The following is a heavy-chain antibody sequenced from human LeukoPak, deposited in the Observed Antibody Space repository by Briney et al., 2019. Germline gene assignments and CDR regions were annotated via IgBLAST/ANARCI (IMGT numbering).Heavy chain of an antibody. CDR1: GYTFTGYY. J-gene: IGHJ4*02. CDR2: INPNSGGT. CDR3: ARGPYYYDSSGYYDY. Sequence: ASVKVSCKASGYTFTGYYMHWVRQAPGRGLEWMGWINPNSGGTNYAQKFQGRVTMTRDTSISTAYMELSRLRSDDTAVYYCARGPYYYDSSGYYDYWGQGTLVTVSS. V-gene: IGHV1-2*02. D-gene: IGHD3-22*01.